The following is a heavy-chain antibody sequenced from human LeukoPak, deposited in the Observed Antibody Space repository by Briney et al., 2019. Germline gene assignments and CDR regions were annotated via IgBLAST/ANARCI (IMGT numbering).Heavy chain of an antibody. CDR3: ASRIGRYLYYFGMDV. D-gene: IGHD1-26*01. V-gene: IGHV4-34*01. Sequence: SETLSLTCAVYGRPFSHYYWTWIRQPPGKGLEWIGEINESGSTNYDPSLKSRVTISVDTSKTHFSLNLTSVTAADTAVYYCASRIGRYLYYFGMDVWGQGTTVTVSS. J-gene: IGHJ6*02. CDR1: GRPFSHYY. CDR2: INESGST.